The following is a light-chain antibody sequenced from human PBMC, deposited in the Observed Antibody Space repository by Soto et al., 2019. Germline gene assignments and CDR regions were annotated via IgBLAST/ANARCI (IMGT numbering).Light chain of an antibody. CDR3: AAWDDSLSGPV. J-gene: IGLJ3*02. V-gene: IGLV1-44*01. Sequence: QSALTQPASVSGSPGQSITISCTGTSSDVGSYNLVSWYQHLPGAAPKLLVYNNNQRPSGVPDRFSGSKSDTSASLAISGLQFEDEAVYYCAAWDDSLSGPVFGGGTKLTVL. CDR1: SSDVGSYNL. CDR2: NNN.